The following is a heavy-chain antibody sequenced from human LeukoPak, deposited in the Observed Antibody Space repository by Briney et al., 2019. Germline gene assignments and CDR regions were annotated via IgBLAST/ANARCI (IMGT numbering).Heavy chain of an antibody. V-gene: IGHV3-7*01. J-gene: IGHJ6*02. CDR2: IKQDGSEK. D-gene: IGHD3-9*01. Sequence: GGSLRLSCAASGFTFSSYWMSWVRQAPGKGLEWVANIKQDGSEKYYVDSVKGRFTISRDNAKNSLYLQMNSLRAEDTAVYYCAREHRYGLRYFDAAQDVWGQGTTVTVSS. CDR3: AREHRYGLRYFDAAQDV. CDR1: GFTFSSYW.